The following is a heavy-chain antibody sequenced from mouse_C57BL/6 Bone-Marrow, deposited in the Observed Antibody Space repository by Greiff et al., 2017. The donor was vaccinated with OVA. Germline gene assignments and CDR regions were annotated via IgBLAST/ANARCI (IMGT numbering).Heavy chain of an antibody. CDR1: GYTFTSYG. CDR3: ARYCLYDYDDTMHY. D-gene: IGHD2-4*01. J-gene: IGHJ4*01. V-gene: IGHV1-81*01. CDR2: IYPRSGNT. Sequence: QVQLQQSGAELARPGASVKLSCKASGYTFTSYGISWVKQRTGQGLEWIGEIYPRSGNTYYNEKFKGKATLTADKSSSTAYMELRILTSEDTSVYFCARYCLYDYDDTMHYWGQRTSVTISS.